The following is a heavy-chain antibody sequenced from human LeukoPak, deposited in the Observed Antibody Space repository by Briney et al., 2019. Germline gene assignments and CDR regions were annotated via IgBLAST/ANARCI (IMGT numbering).Heavy chain of an antibody. CDR1: GGSFSGYY. V-gene: IGHV4-34*01. Sequence: SETLSLTCAVYGGSFSGYYWSWTRQPPGKGLEWIGEINHSGSTNYNPSLKSRVTISVDTSKNQFSLKLSSVTAADTAVYYCARAHFYSGSSFIDYWGQGALVTVSS. CDR2: INHSGST. D-gene: IGHD1-26*01. CDR3: ARAHFYSGSSFIDY. J-gene: IGHJ4*02.